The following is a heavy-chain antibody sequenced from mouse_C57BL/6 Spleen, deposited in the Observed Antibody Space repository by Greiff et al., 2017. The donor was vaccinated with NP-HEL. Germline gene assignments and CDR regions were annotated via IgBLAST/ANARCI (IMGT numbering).Heavy chain of an antibody. CDR3: ARMAYSNYVYYAMDD. Sequence: QVQLQQPGAELVKPGASVKLSCKASGYTFTSYWMHWVKQRPGRGLEWIGRIDPNSGGTKYNEKFKSKATLTVDKPSSTAYRQLSSLTAEDSAVYDCARMAYSNYVYYAMDDWGQGTSVTVSS. V-gene: IGHV1-72*01. J-gene: IGHJ4*01. CDR1: GYTFTSYW. D-gene: IGHD2-5*01. CDR2: IDPNSGGT.